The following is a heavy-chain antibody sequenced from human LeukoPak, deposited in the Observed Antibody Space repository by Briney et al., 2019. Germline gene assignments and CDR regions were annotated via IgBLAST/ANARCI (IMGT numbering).Heavy chain of an antibody. CDR2: IYYSGST. CDR1: GGSISSSSYY. V-gene: IGHV4-39*01. D-gene: IGHD6-19*01. Sequence: SETLSLTCTVSGGSISSSSYYWGWIRQPPGKGLEWIGSIYYSGSTYYSPSLKSRVTISADTSKNQFSLKLSSVTAADTAVYYCASAVAGTPAYWGQGTLVTVSS. CDR3: ASAVAGTPAY. J-gene: IGHJ4*02.